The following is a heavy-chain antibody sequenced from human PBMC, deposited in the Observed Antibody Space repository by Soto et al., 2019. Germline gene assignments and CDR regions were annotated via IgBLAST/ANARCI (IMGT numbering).Heavy chain of an antibody. Sequence: GGSLRLSCAASGFIFGDYWMSWVRQSPGKGLEWVANINPGGREKNYVDSVKGRFSISRDDAEKSHHLQMNSLRAEDTAVYYCAKYGSGSYGAYAFDIWGHGTMVTVSS. V-gene: IGHV3-7*01. CDR2: INPGGREK. D-gene: IGHD3-10*01. CDR1: GFIFGDYW. J-gene: IGHJ3*02. CDR3: AKYGSGSYGAYAFDI.